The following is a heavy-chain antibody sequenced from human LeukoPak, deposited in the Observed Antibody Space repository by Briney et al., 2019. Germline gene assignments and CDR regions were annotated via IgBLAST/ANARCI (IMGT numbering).Heavy chain of an antibody. CDR2: ISGSGGST. D-gene: IGHD6-6*01. CDR1: GFTFSSYA. J-gene: IGHJ5*02. V-gene: IGHV3-23*01. CDR3: AKDGVGLDWFDP. Sequence: GGSLRLSCAASGFTFSSYAMSWVRQAPGKGLEWVSAISGSGGSTYYADSVKGRFTISRDNSKNTLYLQMNGLRAEDTAVYYCAKDGVGLDWFDPWGQGTLVTVSS.